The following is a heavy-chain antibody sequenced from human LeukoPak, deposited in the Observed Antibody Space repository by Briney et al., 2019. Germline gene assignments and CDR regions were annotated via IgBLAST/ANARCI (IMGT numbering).Heavy chain of an antibody. J-gene: IGHJ6*02. V-gene: IGHV3-43*02. Sequence: GGSLRLSCAASGFTFEEYAMHWVRQAPGKGLEWVSLISGDGGSTYYADSVKGRFTISRDNSKNSLYLQMNSLRTEDTALYYCAKDSAIDSGYDLVYYYGMDVWGQGTTVTVSS. CDR2: ISGDGGST. CDR1: GFTFEEYA. D-gene: IGHD5-12*01. CDR3: AKDSAIDSGYDLVYYYGMDV.